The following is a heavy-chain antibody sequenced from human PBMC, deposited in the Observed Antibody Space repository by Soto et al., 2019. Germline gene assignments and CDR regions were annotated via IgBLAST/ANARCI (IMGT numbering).Heavy chain of an antibody. CDR3: RRPRATTVSRRFFVY. D-gene: IGHD1-1*01. J-gene: IGHJ4*02. Sequence: SETLSLTCAVYAGSFTTYYWSWIRQSPGKGLEWIGEINNIGSTNYNPSLKSRVTISVDTSKNQFSLKLNSVTPADTAVYYYRRPRATTVSRRFFVYCHKGPLVAV. CDR1: AGSFTTYY. V-gene: IGHV4-34*01. CDR2: INNIGST.